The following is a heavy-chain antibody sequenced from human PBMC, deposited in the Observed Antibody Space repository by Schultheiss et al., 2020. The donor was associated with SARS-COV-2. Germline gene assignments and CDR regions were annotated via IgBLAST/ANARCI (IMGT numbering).Heavy chain of an antibody. CDR2: IYYSGST. J-gene: IGHJ4*02. Sequence: SETLSLTCTVSGGSISSYYWSWIRQPPGKGLEWIGYIYYSGSTNYNPSLKSRVTISVDTSKNQFSLKLSSVTAADTAVYYCARASSGGSCYDYWGQGTLVTVSS. CDR3: ARASSGGSCYDY. D-gene: IGHD2-15*01. CDR1: GGSISSYY. V-gene: IGHV4-59*01.